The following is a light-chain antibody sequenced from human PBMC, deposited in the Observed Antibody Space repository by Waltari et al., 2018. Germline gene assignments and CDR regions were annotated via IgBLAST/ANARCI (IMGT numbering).Light chain of an antibody. CDR2: RSA. J-gene: IGLJ3*02. CDR3: AAWDDSLNAWI. Sequence: QSLLTQPPSISGAPGQRVTISCSGGSSNIGRNSVNWYEQVPGTSPKLLIFRSAQRPSGVSDRFSGSKSGTSASLTITGLLSADEADYICAAWDDSLNAWIFGGGTRLTVL. CDR1: SSNIGRNS. V-gene: IGLV1-44*01.